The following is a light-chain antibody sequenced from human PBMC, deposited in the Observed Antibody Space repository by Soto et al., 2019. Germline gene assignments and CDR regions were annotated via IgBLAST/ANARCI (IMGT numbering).Light chain of an antibody. V-gene: IGKV3-11*01. J-gene: IGKJ1*01. Sequence: EIGLTQSPGTLSLSPWERATLSCRASQSVSSNYLAWYQQKPGQAPRLLIYDASNRATGIPARFSGSGSGTDFTLTISDVQPEDFALYYCHQRQSWPRTFGQGTKVDIK. CDR2: DAS. CDR3: HQRQSWPRT. CDR1: QSVSSNY.